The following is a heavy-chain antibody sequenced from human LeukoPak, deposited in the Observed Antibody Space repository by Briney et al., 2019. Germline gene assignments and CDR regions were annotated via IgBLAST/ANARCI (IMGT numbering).Heavy chain of an antibody. CDR3: ARFIAAAGSFDY. Sequence: SETLSLTCAVYGGSFSGYYWSWIRQPPGKGLEWIGEINHSGSTNYNPSLKSRVTISVDKSKNQFSLKLSSVTAADTAVYYCARFIAAAGSFDYWGQGTLVTVSS. J-gene: IGHJ4*02. V-gene: IGHV4-34*01. D-gene: IGHD6-13*01. CDR2: INHSGST. CDR1: GGSFSGYY.